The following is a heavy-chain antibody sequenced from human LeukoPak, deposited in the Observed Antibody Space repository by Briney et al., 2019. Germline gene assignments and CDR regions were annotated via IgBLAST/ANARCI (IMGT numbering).Heavy chain of an antibody. D-gene: IGHD3-10*01. J-gene: IGHJ6*03. CDR2: TYNIGST. Sequence: SETLSLTCTVSGGSISSYYWSWIRQPPGKGLDGIGYTYNIGSTNYTPSLKSRVIISVDTSKNQFSLKLSSVTAADTAVYYCARVEEGYGSGRRENYYYYYMDVWGKGTTVTISS. CDR1: GGSISSYY. CDR3: ARVEEGYGSGRRENYYYYYMDV. V-gene: IGHV4-59*01.